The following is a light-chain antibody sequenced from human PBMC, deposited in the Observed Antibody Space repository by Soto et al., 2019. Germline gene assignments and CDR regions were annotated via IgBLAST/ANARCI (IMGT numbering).Light chain of an antibody. CDR3: QQYAASPWT. CDR1: QSVSSTY. J-gene: IGKJ1*01. V-gene: IGKV3-20*01. CDR2: GAS. Sequence: DIVLTQSPGTLSLSPGESATLSCRASQSVSSTYFAWYQQKPGQAPRLLIYGASSRATGIPDRFSGSGFGTDFTLTISRLEPEDLAVYYCQQYAASPWTFGQGTKVEIK.